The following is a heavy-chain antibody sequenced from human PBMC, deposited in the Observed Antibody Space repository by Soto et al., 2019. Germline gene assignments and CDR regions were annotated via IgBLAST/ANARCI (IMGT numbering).Heavy chain of an antibody. D-gene: IGHD3-3*01. CDR2: ISGSGGST. CDR1: GFTFSSDA. J-gene: IGHJ5*02. CDR3: ARSSGGNFGIIIEGSNWFDP. V-gene: IGHV3-23*01. Sequence: LRLYCAASGFTFSSDAMSWVRQAPGKGLEWVSAISGSGGSTYYADSVKGRVTMTRDTSRSTVYMELRSLRSDDTAIYYCARSSGGNFGIIIEGSNWFDPWGQGTLVTVSS.